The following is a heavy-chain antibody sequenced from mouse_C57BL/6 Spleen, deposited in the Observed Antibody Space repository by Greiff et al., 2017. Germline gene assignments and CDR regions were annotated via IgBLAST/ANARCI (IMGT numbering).Heavy chain of an antibody. CDR3: ARPPRYGSWYFDV. CDR2: INPSNGGT. D-gene: IGHD1-1*01. Sequence: QVQLKQPGTELVKPGASVKLSCKASGYTFTSYWMHWVKQRPGQGLEWIGNINPSNGGTNYNEKFKSKATLTVDKSSSTAYMQLSSLTSEDSAVYYCARPPRYGSWYFDVWGTGTTVTVSS. V-gene: IGHV1-53*01. CDR1: GYTFTSYW. J-gene: IGHJ1*03.